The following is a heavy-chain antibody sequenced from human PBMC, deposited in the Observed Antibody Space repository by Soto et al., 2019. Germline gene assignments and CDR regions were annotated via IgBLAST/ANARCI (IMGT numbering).Heavy chain of an antibody. Sequence: QMQLVQSGPEVKKPGTSVKVSCKASGFTFTSSAVQWVRQARGQRLEWIGWFVVGSGNTNYAQKFQERVTITRDMSTSTAYMELSCLRSEDTAVYYCAADYCSSTSCGRMLPRYYGMDVWGQGTTVTVSS. CDR2: FVVGSGNT. J-gene: IGHJ6*02. CDR3: AADYCSSTSCGRMLPRYYGMDV. CDR1: GFTFTSSA. V-gene: IGHV1-58*01. D-gene: IGHD2-2*01.